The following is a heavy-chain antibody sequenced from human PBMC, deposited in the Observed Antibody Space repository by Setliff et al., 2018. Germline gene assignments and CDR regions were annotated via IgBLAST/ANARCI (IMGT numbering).Heavy chain of an antibody. CDR1: GYTFTAYY. J-gene: IGHJ3*02. CDR2: MNPNSGKT. V-gene: IGHV1-8*02. CDR3: ARDSPTVVTHLRVFDI. D-gene: IGHD4-17*01. Sequence: ASVKVSCKASGYTFTAYYIHWVRQAPGQGLEWMGWMNPNSGKTGYAQKFQSRVIMTRNTSTSTAYLELNTLRSDDTAVYYCARDSPTVVTHLRVFDIWGQGTRVTVSS.